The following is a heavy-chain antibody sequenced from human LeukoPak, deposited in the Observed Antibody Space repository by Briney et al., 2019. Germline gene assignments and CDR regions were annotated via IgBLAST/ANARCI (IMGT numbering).Heavy chain of an antibody. D-gene: IGHD3-22*01. CDR3: ARGSYDSSGYYWFDP. V-gene: IGHV3-21*01. CDR2: ISSSSSYI. Sequence: GGSLRLSCAASGFTFSSYSMNWVHQAPGKGLEWVSSISSSSSYIYYADSVKGRFTISRDNAKNSLYLQMNSLRAEDTAVYYCARGSYDSSGYYWFDPWGQGTLVTVSS. CDR1: GFTFSSYS. J-gene: IGHJ5*02.